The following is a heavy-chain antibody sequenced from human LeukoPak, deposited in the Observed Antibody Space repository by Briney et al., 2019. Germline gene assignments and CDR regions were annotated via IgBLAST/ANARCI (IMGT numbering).Heavy chain of an antibody. Sequence: GGSLRLSCAASGFTFSSHWMNWVRQAPGKGLEWVATTNQDGSEKYYLDSVKGRFTISRDNAKNSLYLQMNSLRAEDTAVYYCARDRSDYDFLAGYLAYYYYMDVWGKGTTVTVSS. CDR2: TNQDGSEK. CDR1: GFTFSSHW. CDR3: ARDRSDYDFLAGYLAYYYYMDV. D-gene: IGHD3-9*01. V-gene: IGHV3-7*01. J-gene: IGHJ6*03.